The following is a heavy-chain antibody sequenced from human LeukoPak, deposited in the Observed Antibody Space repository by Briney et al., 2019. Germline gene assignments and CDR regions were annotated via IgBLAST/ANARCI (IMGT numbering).Heavy chain of an antibody. J-gene: IGHJ3*01. CDR1: GGSISSSSYY. CDR2: IYYSGST. CDR3: ARDYCSGGSCYFHVFDX. V-gene: IGHV4-39*07. Sequence: SETLSLTCTVSGGSISSSSYYWGWIRQPPGKGLEWIGSIYYSGSTYYNPSLKSRVTISVDTSKNQFSLKLSSVTAADTAVYYCARDYCSGGSCYFHVFDXXXQGTXVTVSS. D-gene: IGHD2-15*01.